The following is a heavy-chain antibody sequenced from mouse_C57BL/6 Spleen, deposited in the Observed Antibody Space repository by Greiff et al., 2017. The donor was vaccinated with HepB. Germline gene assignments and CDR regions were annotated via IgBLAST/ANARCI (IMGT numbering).Heavy chain of an antibody. J-gene: IGHJ1*03. D-gene: IGHD1-1*01. CDR3: ARVYYYGSSYGYFDV. Sequence: QVQLQQSAAELVKPGASVKISCKVSGYTFPDHTIHWMKQRPEQGLEWIGYIYPRDGSTKYNEKFKGKATLTADKSSSTAYMQLNSLTSEDSAVYFCARVYYYGSSYGYFDVWGTGTTVTVSS. CDR1: GYTFPDHT. CDR2: IYPRDGST. V-gene: IGHV1-78*01.